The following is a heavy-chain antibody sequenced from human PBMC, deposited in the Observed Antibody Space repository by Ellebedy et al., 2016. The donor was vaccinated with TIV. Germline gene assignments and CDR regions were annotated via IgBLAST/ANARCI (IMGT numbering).Heavy chain of an antibody. CDR3: ATDGSYGDYLSPTHAFVI. CDR1: GFSFSSYW. V-gene: IGHV3-7*01. D-gene: IGHD4-17*01. J-gene: IGHJ3*02. Sequence: GESLKISRGASGFSFSSYWMSWVRQAPGKGLEWVANIRQDGSEKYYVDSVKGRFTISRDNAKNSLYLHLHSLRAEDTAMYYCATDGSYGDYLSPTHAFVIWGQGTMVTVSS. CDR2: IRQDGSEK.